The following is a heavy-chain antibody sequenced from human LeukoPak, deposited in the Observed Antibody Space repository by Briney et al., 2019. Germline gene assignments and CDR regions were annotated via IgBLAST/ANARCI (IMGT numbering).Heavy chain of an antibody. CDR2: IYYSGST. J-gene: IGHJ4*02. V-gene: IGHV4-59*01. CDR1: GGSISSYY. CDR3: ARATSGIAAAGQLYFDY. D-gene: IGHD6-13*01. Sequence: KPSETLSLTCTVSGGSISSYYWSWIRQPPGKGLEWIGYIYYSGSTNYNPSLKSRVTISVDSSKNQFSLKLSSVTAADTAVCYCARATSGIAAAGQLYFDYWGQGTLVTVSS.